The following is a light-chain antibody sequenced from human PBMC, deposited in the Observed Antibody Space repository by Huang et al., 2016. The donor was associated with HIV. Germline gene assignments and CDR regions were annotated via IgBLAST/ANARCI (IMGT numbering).Light chain of an antibody. Sequence: DIQMTQFPSSLSASLGDRVTIPCRASQNINNFLNWYQRRPGKAPKLLIYGASRLHSGVPSRFRGSGSGTDYTLTITSLQAEDFATYYCQQSYSTSWTFGPGTKVEVK. CDR3: QQSYSTSWT. CDR2: GAS. CDR1: QNINNF. V-gene: IGKV1-39*01. J-gene: IGKJ1*01.